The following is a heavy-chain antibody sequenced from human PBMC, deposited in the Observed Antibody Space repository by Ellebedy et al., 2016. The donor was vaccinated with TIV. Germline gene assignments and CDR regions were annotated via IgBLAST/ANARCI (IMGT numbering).Heavy chain of an antibody. CDR2: TYYRSKWHN. J-gene: IGHJ4*01. CDR3: ARDGRGIYFDS. Sequence: SQTLSLTCAISGDSVSRNSAAWNWIRQSTSRGLEWLGRTYYRSKWHNDYAVSVKSRITINPDTSKNQFSLHLNSVTPEDTAVYYCARDGRGIYFDSWGHGTLVTVSS. CDR1: GDSVSRNSAA. D-gene: IGHD1-26*01. V-gene: IGHV6-1*01.